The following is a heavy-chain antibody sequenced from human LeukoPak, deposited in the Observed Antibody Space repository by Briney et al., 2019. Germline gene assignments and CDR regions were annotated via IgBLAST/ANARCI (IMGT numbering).Heavy chain of an antibody. CDR3: AHCSSTSCHLAGFDY. J-gene: IGHJ4*02. D-gene: IGHD2-2*01. V-gene: IGHV3-23*01. CDR2: ISGSGGST. Sequence: PGRSLRLSCAASGFTFSSYAMSWVRQAPGKGLEWVSAISGSGGSTYYADSVKGRFTISRDNSKNTLYLQMNSLRAEDTAVYYCAHCSSTSCHLAGFDYWGQGTLVTVSS. CDR1: GFTFSSYA.